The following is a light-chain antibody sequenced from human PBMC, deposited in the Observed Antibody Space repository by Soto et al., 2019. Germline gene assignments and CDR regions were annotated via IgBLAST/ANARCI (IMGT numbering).Light chain of an antibody. V-gene: IGKV3-20*01. CDR2: GAS. CDR1: QSVSNNY. J-gene: IGKJ1*01. CDR3: QQYGSSGT. Sequence: SPATLSVSPGERATLSCRASQSVSNNYLAWYQQKPGQTPRLLIYGASNRATGIPDRFSGSGSGTDFTLTISRLEPEDFAVYYCQQYGSSGTFGQGTKVDI.